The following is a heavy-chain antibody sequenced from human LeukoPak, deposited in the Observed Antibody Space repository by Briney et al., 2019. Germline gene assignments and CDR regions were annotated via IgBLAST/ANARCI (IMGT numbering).Heavy chain of an antibody. Sequence: SETLSLTCTVSGYSISSGYYWGWIRQPPGKGLEWIGSGSTYYNPSLKSRVTISVDTSKNQFSLKLSSVTAADTAVYYCARGFWSGYYMDVWGKGTTVTVSS. V-gene: IGHV4-38-2*02. CDR1: GYSISSGYY. CDR2: SGST. J-gene: IGHJ6*04. CDR3: ARGFWSGYYMDV. D-gene: IGHD3-3*01.